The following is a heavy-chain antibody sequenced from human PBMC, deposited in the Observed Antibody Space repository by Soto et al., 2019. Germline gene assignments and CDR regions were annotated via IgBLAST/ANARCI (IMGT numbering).Heavy chain of an antibody. CDR2: TSHDGINK. CDR3: AKGLTGTIPEAFDI. Sequence: PGGSLRLSCAASGFLFSTYGMHWVRQAPGKGLEWVAVTSHDGINKYYADSVKGRFTISRDNSNNTLYLQMKSLRAEDTAVYYCAKGLTGTIPEAFDIWGQGTMVTVSS. CDR1: GFLFSTYG. V-gene: IGHV3-30*18. J-gene: IGHJ3*02. D-gene: IGHD1-20*01.